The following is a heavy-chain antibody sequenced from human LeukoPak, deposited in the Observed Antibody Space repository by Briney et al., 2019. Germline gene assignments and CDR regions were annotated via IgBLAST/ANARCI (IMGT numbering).Heavy chain of an antibody. V-gene: IGHV3-21*01. CDR2: ISSSSSYI. J-gene: IGHJ5*02. D-gene: IGHD6-6*01. Sequence: GGSLRLSRAASGFTFSSYRMNWVRQAPGKGLEWVSSISSSSSYIYYADSVKGRFTISRDNAKNSLYLQMNSLRAEDTAVYYCARDEYSSSFNWFDPWGQGTLVTVSS. CDR1: GFTFSSYR. CDR3: ARDEYSSSFNWFDP.